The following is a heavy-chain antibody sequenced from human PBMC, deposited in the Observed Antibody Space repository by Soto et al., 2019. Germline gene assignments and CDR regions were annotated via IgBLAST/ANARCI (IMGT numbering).Heavy chain of an antibody. CDR2: VSPKSGNT. Sequence: QIQLVQSGAEVKKPGASVKVSCKASGYNFFDYGVSWVRQAPGQGLEWMGWVSPKSGNTDYARKVQGRVTMTTVISTSTAYMELRGLISDDTGVYYCARGRTVSSIGPLLVWGQGTLVSVSS. CDR1: GYNFFDYG. V-gene: IGHV1-18*01. D-gene: IGHD1-1*01. CDR3: ARGRTVSSIGPLLV. J-gene: IGHJ1*01.